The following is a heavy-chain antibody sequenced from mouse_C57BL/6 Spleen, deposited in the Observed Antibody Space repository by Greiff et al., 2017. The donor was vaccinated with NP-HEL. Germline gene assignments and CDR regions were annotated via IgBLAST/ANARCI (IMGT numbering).Heavy chain of an antibody. CDR1: GYAFSSSW. Sequence: VQLQQPGPELVKPGASVKISCKASGYAFSSSWMNWVKQRPGKGLEWIGRIYPGDGDTNYNGKFKGKATLTADKYSSTAYMQLRSLPSADSAVYVCARADDYYYYAMDYWGQGTSVTVSS. CDR3: ARADDYYYYAMDY. V-gene: IGHV1-82*01. CDR2: IYPGDGDT. J-gene: IGHJ4*01. D-gene: IGHD2-4*01.